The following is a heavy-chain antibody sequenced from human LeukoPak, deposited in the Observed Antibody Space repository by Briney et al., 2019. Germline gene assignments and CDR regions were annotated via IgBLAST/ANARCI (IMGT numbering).Heavy chain of an antibody. J-gene: IGHJ4*02. CDR1: GGSFSGYY. D-gene: IGHD6-13*01. CDR3: ARGGVAAAGPLFDY. Sequence: KPSETLSLTCAVYGGSFSGYYWSWIRQPPGKGLEWIGEINHSGSTNYNPSLKSRVTISVDTSKNQFPLRLSSVTAADTAVYYCARGGVAAAGPLFDYWGQGTLVTVSS. CDR2: INHSGST. V-gene: IGHV4-34*01.